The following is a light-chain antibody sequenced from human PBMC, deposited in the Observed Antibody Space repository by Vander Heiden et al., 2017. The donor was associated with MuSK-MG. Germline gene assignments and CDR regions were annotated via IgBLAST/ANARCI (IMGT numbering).Light chain of an antibody. CDR2: KDS. J-gene: IGLJ2*01. V-gene: IGLV3-1*01. Sequence: SYELTQPPSVTVSPGQTASITCSGAQLGDKYACWYQHKPGPSPVRGIYKDSKPPSGTPERFPGSNSGNTDTLTISGTQAMDEAEYDCQGWDSRSHVVFGGGTKLTGL. CDR1: QLGDKY. CDR3: QGWDSRSHVV.